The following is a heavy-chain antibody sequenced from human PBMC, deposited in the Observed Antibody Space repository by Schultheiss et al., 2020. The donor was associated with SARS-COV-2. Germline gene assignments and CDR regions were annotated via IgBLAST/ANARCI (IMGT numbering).Heavy chain of an antibody. Sequence: GGSLRLSCAASGFTFSSYAMSWVRQAPGKGLEWVSGISGTGGSTYYADSVKGRFTISRDNSKNTLYLQMNSLRAEDTAVYYCAKDQATVTYYYYYGMDVWGQGTTVTVSS. V-gene: IGHV3-23*01. J-gene: IGHJ6*02. CDR2: ISGTGGST. CDR1: GFTFSSYA. D-gene: IGHD4-11*01. CDR3: AKDQATVTYYYYYGMDV.